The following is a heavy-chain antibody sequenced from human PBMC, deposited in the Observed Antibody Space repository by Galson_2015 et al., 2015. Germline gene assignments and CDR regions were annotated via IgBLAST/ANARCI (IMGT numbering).Heavy chain of an antibody. CDR1: GFTFSSYA. V-gene: IGHV3-30-3*01. Sequence: SLRLSCAASGFTFSSYAMHWVRQAPGKGLEWVAVISYDGSNKYYADSVKGRFTISRDNSKNTLYLQMNSLRAEGTAVYYCAKAGYSSGWYEEGSYYYYYYGMDVWGQGTTVTVSS. D-gene: IGHD6-19*01. J-gene: IGHJ6*02. CDR3: AKAGYSSGWYEEGSYYYYYYGMDV. CDR2: ISYDGSNK.